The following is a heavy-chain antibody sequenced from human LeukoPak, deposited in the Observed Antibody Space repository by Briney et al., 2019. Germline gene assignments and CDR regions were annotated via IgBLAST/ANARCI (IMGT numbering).Heavy chain of an antibody. CDR1: GGSISSGGYY. D-gene: IGHD3-9*01. CDR2: IYYSGST. V-gene: IGHV4-31*03. CDR3: ARHYDILDAFDI. Sequence: PSQTLSLTCTVSGGSISSGGYYWSWIRQHPGKGLEWIGYIYYSGSTYYNPSLKSRVTISVDTSKNQFSLKLSSVTAADTAVYYCARHYDILDAFDIWGQGTMVTVSS. J-gene: IGHJ3*02.